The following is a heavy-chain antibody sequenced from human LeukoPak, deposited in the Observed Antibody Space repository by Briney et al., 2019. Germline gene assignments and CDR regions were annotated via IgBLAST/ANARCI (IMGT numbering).Heavy chain of an antibody. CDR1: GYTFTSSG. V-gene: IGHV1-18*01. Sequence: ASVKVSCKASGYTFTSSGISWVRQAPGQGLEWMGWISAYNGNTNYAQKLQGRVTMTTDTSTSTAYMELRSLRSDDTAVYYCAGAGIAAGLYYFDYWGQGTLVTVSS. D-gene: IGHD6-13*01. CDR2: ISAYNGNT. CDR3: AGAGIAAGLYYFDY. J-gene: IGHJ4*02.